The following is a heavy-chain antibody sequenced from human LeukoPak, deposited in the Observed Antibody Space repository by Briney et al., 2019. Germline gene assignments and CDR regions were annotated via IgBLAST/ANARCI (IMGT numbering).Heavy chain of an antibody. CDR1: GFTFSGSW. D-gene: IGHD3-3*02. V-gene: IGHV3-23*01. J-gene: IGHJ4*02. CDR2: ISGSGGST. Sequence: PGGSLRLSCAASGFTFSGSWMAWVRQAPGKGLEWVSAISGSGGSTYYADSVKGRFTISRDNSKNTLYLQMNSLRAEDTAVYYCAKVGAWAHYYFDYWGQGTLATVSS. CDR3: AKVGAWAHYYFDY.